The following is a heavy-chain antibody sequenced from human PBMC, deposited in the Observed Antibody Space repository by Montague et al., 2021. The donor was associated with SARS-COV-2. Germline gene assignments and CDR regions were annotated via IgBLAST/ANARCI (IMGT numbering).Heavy chain of an antibody. CDR1: GGSISTYY. J-gene: IGHJ6*02. V-gene: IGHV4-59*01. Sequence: SETLSLTCSVSGGSISTYYWSWIRQPPGKGLGWIGWMSDSGTAKYNPSLDSRVTIIIDKSKNQFSLKLTSVTPADTAQYYCARNPDRDLQTGTTNYGLGFWGQGTTVIVSS. CDR3: ARNPDRDLQTGTTNYGLGF. CDR2: MSDSGTA. D-gene: IGHD1-7*01.